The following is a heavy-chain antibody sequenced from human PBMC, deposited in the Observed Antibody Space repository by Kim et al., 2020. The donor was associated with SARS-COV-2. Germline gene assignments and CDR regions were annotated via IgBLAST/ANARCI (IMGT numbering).Heavy chain of an antibody. Sequence: GGSLRLSCAASGFNFTSHWMTWVRQAPGKGLEWVANIKQDESEKYYVDSVEGRFTISRDNGKNSLYLQMNSLRAEDTAVYYCARQIRGARGSTITDYYGLDVWGQGTTVTVSS. D-gene: IGHD5-12*01. J-gene: IGHJ6*02. CDR3: ARQIRGARGSTITDYYGLDV. CDR2: IKQDESEK. V-gene: IGHV3-7*03. CDR1: GFNFTSHW.